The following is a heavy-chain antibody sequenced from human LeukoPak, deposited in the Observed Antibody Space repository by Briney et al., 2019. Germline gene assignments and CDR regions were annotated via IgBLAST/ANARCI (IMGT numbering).Heavy chain of an antibody. V-gene: IGHV3-30*07. J-gene: IGHJ5*02. CDR3: ARYSYGPNGVDP. CDR2: ISNDGGNT. D-gene: IGHD5-18*01. CDR1: GFTFSNYA. Sequence: PGRSLRLSCAASGFTFSNYAMHWVRQAPGKGLEWVAVISNDGGNTYYADSVKGRFTISRDNAKNSLYLQMNSLRAEDTAVYYCARYSYGPNGVDPWGQGTLVTVSS.